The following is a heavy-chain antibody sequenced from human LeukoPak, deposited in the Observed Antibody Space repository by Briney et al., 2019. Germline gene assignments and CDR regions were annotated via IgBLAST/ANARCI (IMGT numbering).Heavy chain of an antibody. D-gene: IGHD2-2*01. Sequence: SETLSLTCTVSGGSISSYYWSWIRQPPGKGLEWIGYIYYSGSTNYNPSLKSRVTISVDTSKNQFSLKLISVTAADTAVYYCARGEGYCSSTSCYADAFDIWGQGTMVTVSS. J-gene: IGHJ3*02. V-gene: IGHV4-59*01. CDR3: ARGEGYCSSTSCYADAFDI. CDR1: GGSISSYY. CDR2: IYYSGST.